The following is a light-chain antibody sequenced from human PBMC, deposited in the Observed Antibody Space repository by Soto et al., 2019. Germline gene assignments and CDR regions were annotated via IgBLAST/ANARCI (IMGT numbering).Light chain of an antibody. CDR2: AAS. V-gene: IGKV1-8*01. Sequence: AIRMTQSPSSLSASTGDRVTITCRASQGISSYLAWYQQKPGKAPKLLIYAASTLQSGVPSRFSGSGSGTDFTLTISCLQSEDFATYYCQQYYSYPPTFGPGTKVEIK. CDR1: QGISSY. J-gene: IGKJ3*01. CDR3: QQYYSYPPT.